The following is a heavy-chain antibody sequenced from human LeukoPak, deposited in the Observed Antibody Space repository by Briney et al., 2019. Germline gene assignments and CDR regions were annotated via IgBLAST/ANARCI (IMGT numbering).Heavy chain of an antibody. CDR3: ARDLYYYGMDV. J-gene: IGHJ6*02. CDR1: GFTVSSNY. Sequence: GGSLRLSCAASGFTVSSNYMSWVRQAPGKGLEWVSVIYSGGSTYYADSVKGRFTISRDNSKNTLFLQMNSLRAEDTAVYYRARDLYYYGMDVWGQGTTVTVSS. V-gene: IGHV3-53*01. CDR2: IYSGGST.